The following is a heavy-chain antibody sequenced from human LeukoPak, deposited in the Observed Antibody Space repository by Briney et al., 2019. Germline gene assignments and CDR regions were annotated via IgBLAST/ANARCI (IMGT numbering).Heavy chain of an antibody. V-gene: IGHV1-18*01. CDR3: ARSGSGRDGYNFAY. CDR1: GYTFTSYG. CDR2: ISAYNGNT. Sequence: ASVKVSCKASGYTFTSYGISWVRQAPGQGLEWMGWISAYNGNTNYAQKLQGRVTITTDTSTSAAYMELRSLRSDDTAVYYCARSGSGRDGYNFAYWGQGTLVTVSS. D-gene: IGHD5-24*01. J-gene: IGHJ4*02.